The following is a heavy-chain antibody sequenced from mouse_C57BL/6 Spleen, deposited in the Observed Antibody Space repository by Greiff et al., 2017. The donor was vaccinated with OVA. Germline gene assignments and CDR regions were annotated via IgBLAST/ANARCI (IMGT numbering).Heavy chain of an antibody. CDR3: ARDDYDLYYFDY. Sequence: VHVKQSGPELVKPGDSVKISCKASGYSFTGYFMNWVMQSHGKSLEWIGRINPYNGDTFYNQKFKGKATLTVDKSSSTAHMELRSLTSEDSAVYYCARDDYDLYYFDYWGQGTTLTVSS. CDR1: GYSFTGYF. CDR2: INPYNGDT. D-gene: IGHD2-4*01. J-gene: IGHJ2*01. V-gene: IGHV1-20*01.